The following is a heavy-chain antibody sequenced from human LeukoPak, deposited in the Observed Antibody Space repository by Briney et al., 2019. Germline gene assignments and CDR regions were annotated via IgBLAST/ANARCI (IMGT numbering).Heavy chain of an antibody. CDR1: GYTFSHYS. CDR3: VSGNDPDSTWENYRLDAFDI. J-gene: IGHJ3*02. Sequence: GGSLRLSCAAYGYTFSHYSVNWVRQAPGKGLEWVSSISSTSDYIYYADSVKGRFTISRDNTKSSLYLQMNSLRAEDTAVYYCVSGNDPDSTWENYRLDAFDIWGQGTTVIVSS. CDR2: ISSTSDYI. D-gene: IGHD3-16*02. V-gene: IGHV3-21*01.